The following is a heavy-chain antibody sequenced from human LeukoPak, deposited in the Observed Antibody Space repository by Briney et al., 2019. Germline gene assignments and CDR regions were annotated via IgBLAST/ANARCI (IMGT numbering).Heavy chain of an antibody. CDR3: TTLTDSPTLTTSFDF. CDR2: IKTKTDNYAT. D-gene: IGHD4-17*01. V-gene: IGHV3-73*01. CDR1: GFTFSGSA. J-gene: IGHJ4*02. Sequence: GGSLKLSCAGSGFTFSGSAIHWGRQASGKGLQGCGGIKTKTDNYATAYGGSVKGRFTVSRDDSENTAYLQMNSLNPEDTAVYYCTTLTDSPTLTTSFDFWGQGTLVTVSS.